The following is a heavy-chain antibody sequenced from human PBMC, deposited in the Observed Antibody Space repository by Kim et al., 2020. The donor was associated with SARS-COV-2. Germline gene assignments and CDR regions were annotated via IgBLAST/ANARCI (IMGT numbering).Heavy chain of an antibody. CDR2: ISYDGSNK. D-gene: IGHD6-19*01. CDR1: GFTFSSYA. CDR3: AREGGYSSGWYAPHGY. Sequence: GGSLRLSCAASGFTFSSYAMHWVRQAPGKGLEWVAVISYDGSNKYYADSVKGRFTISRDNSKNTLYLQMNSLRAEDTAVYYCAREGGYSSGWYAPHGYWG. J-gene: IGHJ4*01. V-gene: IGHV3-30-3*01.